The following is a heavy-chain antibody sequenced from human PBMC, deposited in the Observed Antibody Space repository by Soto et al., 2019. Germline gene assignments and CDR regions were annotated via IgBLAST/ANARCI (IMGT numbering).Heavy chain of an antibody. J-gene: IGHJ3*02. CDR2: INAGNGNT. Sequence: ASVKVSCKASGYTFTSYAMHWVRQAPGQRLEWMGWINAGNGNTKYSQKFQGRVTITRDTSASTAYMERSSLRSEDTAVYYCATAIADDAFDIWGRGTMVPVSS. CDR1: GYTFTSYA. CDR3: ATAIADDAFDI. D-gene: IGHD2-21*01. V-gene: IGHV1-3*01.